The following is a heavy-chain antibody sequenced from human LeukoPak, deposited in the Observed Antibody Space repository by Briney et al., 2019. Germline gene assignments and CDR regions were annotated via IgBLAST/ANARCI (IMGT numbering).Heavy chain of an antibody. CDR1: GFTSSSYG. CDR3: ARDAGTWGYGYNLDY. CDR2: ISFDEGNR. J-gene: IGHJ4*02. D-gene: IGHD1-1*01. Sequence: GGSLRLSCAASGFTSSSYGMHWVRQAPGKGLEWVAVISFDEGNRYYADSVKGRFTISRDNSKNTLYLQMNSLRAEDTAVYYCARDAGTWGYGYNLDYWGQGTLVTVSS. V-gene: IGHV3-30*03.